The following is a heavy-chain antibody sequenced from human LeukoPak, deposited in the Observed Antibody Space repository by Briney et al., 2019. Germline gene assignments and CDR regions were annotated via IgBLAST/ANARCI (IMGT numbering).Heavy chain of an antibody. D-gene: IGHD6-19*01. V-gene: IGHV3-64*01. CDR3: AREREAGFGS. CDR2: ISSNGGST. Sequence: GGSLRLSCAASGFTFSMYAMHWVRQAPGKGLEYVSAISSNGGSTYYANSVKGRFTISRDNSKNTLYLHMGSLRADDMAVYYCAREREAGFGSWGQGTLVTVSS. J-gene: IGHJ4*02. CDR1: GFTFSMYA.